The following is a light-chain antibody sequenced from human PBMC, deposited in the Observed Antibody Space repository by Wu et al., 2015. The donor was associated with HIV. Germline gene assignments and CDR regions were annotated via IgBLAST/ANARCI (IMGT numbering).Light chain of an antibody. J-gene: IGKJ3*01. CDR2: KAS. CDR1: QSINIY. Sequence: DIQMTQSPFTLSASVGDRVTITCRASQSINIYLAWFQQKPGKAPNLLIYKASNLENGVPSRFSGSGSGTEFILTISSLQPDDFATYYCQQSYSTPRFGPGTKWISN. V-gene: IGKV1-5*03. CDR3: QQSYSTPR.